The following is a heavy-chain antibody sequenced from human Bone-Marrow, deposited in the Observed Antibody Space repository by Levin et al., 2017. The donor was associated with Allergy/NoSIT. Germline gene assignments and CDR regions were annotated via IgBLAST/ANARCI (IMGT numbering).Heavy chain of an antibody. J-gene: IGHJ4*02. CDR2: IYYSGST. Sequence: SETLSLTCTVSGGSISSGDYYWSWIRQPPGKGLEWIGYIYYSGSTYYNPSLKSRVTISVDTSKNQFSLKLSSVTAADTAVYYCASRSNYLTAFFDYWGQGTLVTVSS. V-gene: IGHV4-30-4*01. CDR3: ASRSNYLTAFFDY. CDR1: GGSISSGDYY. D-gene: IGHD4-11*01.